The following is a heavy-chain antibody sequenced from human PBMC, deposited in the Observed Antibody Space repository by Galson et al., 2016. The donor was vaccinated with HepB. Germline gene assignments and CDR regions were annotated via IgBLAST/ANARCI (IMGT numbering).Heavy chain of an antibody. CDR1: GGSFSDYK. CDR2: INDGGTP. V-gene: IGHV4-34*01. D-gene: IGHD3-16*01. Sequence: SETLSLTCAVYGGSFSDYKWSWIRQAPGKGLEWIGEINDGGTPNYNPARESRLTIPVDTTKNQFSLKLSSVTAADTAVYYCARVPNLYSYAWSPYYSGMDVWGQGTTVTVSS. J-gene: IGHJ6*02. CDR3: ARVPNLYSYAWSPYYSGMDV.